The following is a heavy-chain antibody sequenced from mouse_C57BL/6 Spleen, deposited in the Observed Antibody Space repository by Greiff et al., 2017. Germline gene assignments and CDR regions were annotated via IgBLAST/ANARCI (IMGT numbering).Heavy chain of an antibody. Sequence: DVQLQESGGGLVKPGGSLKLSCAASGFTFSSYAMSWVRQTPEKRLEWVATISDGGSYTYYPDNVKGRFTISRDNAKNNLYLQMSHLKSEDTAMYYCARALEMDYWGQGTSVTVSS. D-gene: IGHD2-10*02. CDR2: ISDGGSYT. CDR3: ARALEMDY. J-gene: IGHJ4*01. CDR1: GFTFSSYA. V-gene: IGHV5-4*01.